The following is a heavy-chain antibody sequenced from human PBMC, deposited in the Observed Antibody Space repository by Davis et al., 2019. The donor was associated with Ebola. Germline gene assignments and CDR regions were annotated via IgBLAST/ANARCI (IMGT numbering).Heavy chain of an antibody. Sequence: AASVKVSCKASGGTFSSYAISWVRQAPGQGLEWMGGIIPIFGTANYAQKFQGRVTITADKSTSTAYMELSSLRSEDTAVYYCARDGRAARVNGMDVWGQGTTVTVSS. CDR2: IIPIFGTA. J-gene: IGHJ6*02. V-gene: IGHV1-69*06. D-gene: IGHD6-6*01. CDR1: GGTFSSYA. CDR3: ARDGRAARVNGMDV.